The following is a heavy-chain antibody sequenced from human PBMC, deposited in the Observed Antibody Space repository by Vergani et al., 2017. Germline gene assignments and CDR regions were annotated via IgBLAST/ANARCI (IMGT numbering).Heavy chain of an antibody. V-gene: IGHV4-61*02. Sequence: QVQLQESGPGLVKPSQTLSLTCTVSGASINNDFYYWLWIRQPAGQGLVWIGRIYVSGITDYNSSLQSRVSMSVDTSKNQFSLTLTSVTAADTAVYYCAXDNKQLRPRAFGLGVQGTMVTVS. J-gene: IGHJ3*01. CDR1: GASINNDFYY. CDR2: IYVSGIT. CDR3: AXDNKQLRPRAFGL. D-gene: IGHD4-23*01.